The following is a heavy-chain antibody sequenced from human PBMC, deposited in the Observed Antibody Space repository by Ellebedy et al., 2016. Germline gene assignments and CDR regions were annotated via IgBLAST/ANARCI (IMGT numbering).Heavy chain of an antibody. CDR2: IWYDGSNK. V-gene: IGHV3-33*03. D-gene: IGHD4-23*01. J-gene: IGHJ4*02. Sequence: GESLKISXAASGFTFSSYGMHWVRQAPGKGLEWVAVIWYDGSNKYYADSVKGRFTISRDNAKNSLYLQMNSLRAEDTALYFCAKSGGGGNSPRNYYFDNWGQGTLVTVSS. CDR3: AKSGGGGNSPRNYYFDN. CDR1: GFTFSSYG.